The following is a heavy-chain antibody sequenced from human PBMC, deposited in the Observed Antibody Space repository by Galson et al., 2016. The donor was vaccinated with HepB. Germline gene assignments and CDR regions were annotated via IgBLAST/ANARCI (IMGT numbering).Heavy chain of an antibody. V-gene: IGHV3-23*01. CDR2: ISDDGYTT. J-gene: IGHJ4*02. CDR1: GFTFSTFA. D-gene: IGHD3-16*01. CDR3: AKGSVRHIYDPFYFDY. Sequence: SLRLSCAASGFTFSTFALSWVRQAPGKGLEWVSSISDDGYTTYYAESVKGRLTVARDNIKNNIYLQMKNRGVEDTAVYFCAKGSVRHIYDPFYFDYWGQGALVTVSS.